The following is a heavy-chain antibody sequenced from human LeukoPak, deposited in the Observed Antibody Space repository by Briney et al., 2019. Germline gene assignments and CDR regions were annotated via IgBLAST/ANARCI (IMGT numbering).Heavy chain of an antibody. CDR1: GFTFSSYW. Sequence: GGSLRLSCAASGFTFSSYWMSWVRQAPGKGLEWVANIKQDGSEKYYVDSVKGRFTISRDNAKNSLYLQMNSLRAEDTAVYYCARESDSSGWYQVARWGQGTLVTVSS. V-gene: IGHV3-7*03. CDR3: ARESDSSGWYQVAR. CDR2: IKQDGSEK. D-gene: IGHD6-19*01. J-gene: IGHJ4*02.